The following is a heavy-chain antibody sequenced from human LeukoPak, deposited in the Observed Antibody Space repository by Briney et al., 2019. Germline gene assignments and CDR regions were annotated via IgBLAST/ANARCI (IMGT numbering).Heavy chain of an antibody. D-gene: IGHD2-15*01. J-gene: IGHJ5*02. CDR3: ARSYPPRGCSGSSCYRGRWFDP. CDR1: GYTFTSYY. V-gene: IGHV1-46*01. Sequence: ASVKVSCKASGYTFTSYYMHWVRQAPGQGLEWMGIINPSGGSTSYAQKFQGRVTMTRDTSTSTVYMELSSLRSEDTAVYYCARSYPPRGCSGSSCYRGRWFDPWGQGTLVTVSS. CDR2: INPSGGST.